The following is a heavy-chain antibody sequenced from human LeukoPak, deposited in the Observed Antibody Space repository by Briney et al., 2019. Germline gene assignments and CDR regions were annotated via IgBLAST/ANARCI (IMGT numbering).Heavy chain of an antibody. CDR1: GFTFSNAW. CDR3: TLTWGDNY. Sequence: GGSLRLSCAASGFTFSNAWMNWVGQPPGKGLEWVGRIKIKTEGGTTDYSTPVKGRFTISRHDSKNTLYRQINSLKTEDTAVYYCTLTWGDNYWGQGTQVTVSS. CDR2: IKIKTEGGTT. J-gene: IGHJ4*02. D-gene: IGHD3-16*01. V-gene: IGHV3-15*07.